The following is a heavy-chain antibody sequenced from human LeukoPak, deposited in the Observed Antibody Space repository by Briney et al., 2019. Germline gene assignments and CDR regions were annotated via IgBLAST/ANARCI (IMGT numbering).Heavy chain of an antibody. CDR2: IYYSGST. Sequence: SETLSLTCTVSGGSISSYYWSWIRQPPGKGLEWIGYIYYSGSTNYNPSLKSRVTISVDKSKNQFSLKLSSVTAADTALYYCAKDNYDILTGTLWGYFDLWGRGTLVTVSS. J-gene: IGHJ2*01. CDR3: AKDNYDILTGTLWGYFDL. D-gene: IGHD3-9*01. CDR1: GGSISSYY. V-gene: IGHV4-59*12.